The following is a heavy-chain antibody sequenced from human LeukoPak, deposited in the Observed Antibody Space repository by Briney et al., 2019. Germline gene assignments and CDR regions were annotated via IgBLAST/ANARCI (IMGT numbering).Heavy chain of an antibody. V-gene: IGHV4-59*01. CDR1: GGSISSYY. Sequence: SETLSLTCTVSGGSISSYYWSWIRQTPGKGLEWIGYIYYSGSTNCNPSLKSRVTISVDTSKNQFSLKLSSVAAADTAVYFCARASYTAIDAFDIWGQGTMVTVSS. D-gene: IGHD5-18*01. CDR3: ARASYTAIDAFDI. J-gene: IGHJ3*02. CDR2: IYYSGST.